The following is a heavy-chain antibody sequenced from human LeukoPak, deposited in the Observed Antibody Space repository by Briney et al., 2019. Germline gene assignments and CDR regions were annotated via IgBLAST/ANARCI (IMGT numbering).Heavy chain of an antibody. J-gene: IGHJ4*02. CDR2: IYPGDSDT. D-gene: IGHD3-9*01. V-gene: IGHV5-51*01. CDR3: ARRLGRILTGWADY. CDR1: GSSFTSYW. Sequence: GAPLQISCKGSGSSFTSYWIGWVRPLPGKGLEWMGIIYPGDSDTRYSPSFQGQVTISADKSISTAYLQWSSLKASDTAMYYCARRLGRILTGWADYWGQGTLVTVSS.